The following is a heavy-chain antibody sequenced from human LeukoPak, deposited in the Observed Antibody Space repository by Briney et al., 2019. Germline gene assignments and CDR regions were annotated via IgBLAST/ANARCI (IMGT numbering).Heavy chain of an antibody. CDR2: ISSSSSYK. CDR3: AREPVLSYYFDY. V-gene: IGHV3-21*01. CDR1: GFTFSSYS. D-gene: IGHD3-16*01. Sequence: GGSLRLSCAASGFTFSSYSMNWVRQAPGKGLEWVSSISSSSSYKYYADSVKGRFTISRDNAKNSLYLRMNSLRAEDTAVYYCAREPVLSYYFDYWGQGTLVTVSS. J-gene: IGHJ4*02.